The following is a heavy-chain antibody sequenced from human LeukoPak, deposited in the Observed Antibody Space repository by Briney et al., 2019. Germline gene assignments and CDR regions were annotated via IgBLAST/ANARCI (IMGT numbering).Heavy chain of an antibody. Sequence: PGRSLRLSCTASGFTFDNYAMGWFRQAPGKGLEWVGFIRSKIYGGTTEYAASVKGRFTISRDDSKSIAYLQMNSLTSEDTAVYYCVRYSGDADYWGQGTLVTVSS. CDR1: GFTFDNYA. CDR2: IRSKIYGGTT. CDR3: VRYSGDADY. D-gene: IGHD5-12*01. V-gene: IGHV3-49*03. J-gene: IGHJ4*02.